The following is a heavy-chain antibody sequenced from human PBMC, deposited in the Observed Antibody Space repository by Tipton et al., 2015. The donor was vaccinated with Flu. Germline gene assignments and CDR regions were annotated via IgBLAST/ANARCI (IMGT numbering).Heavy chain of an antibody. CDR2: IYTSGST. CDR1: GGSISSYY. D-gene: IGHD2-15*01. V-gene: IGHV4-4*07. Sequence: TLSLTCTVSGGSISSYYWSWIRQPAGKGLEWIGRIYTSGSTNYNPSLKSRVTISVDTSKNQFSLKLSSVTAADTAVYYCARLGISDKFPFHYFHYMDGWGKGTTVTVSS. CDR3: ARLGISDKFPFHYFHYMDG. J-gene: IGHJ6*03.